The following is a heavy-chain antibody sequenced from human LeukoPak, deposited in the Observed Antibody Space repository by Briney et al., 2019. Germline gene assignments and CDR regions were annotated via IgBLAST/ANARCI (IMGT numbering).Heavy chain of an antibody. CDR3: ARHYYHRSGYFYQDY. CDR1: GGSISGYY. Sequence: SETLSLTCTVSGGSISGYYWSWIRQSPGKGLEWIGYIYYSGSTDYNPSLKSRVTISVDTSKNQFSLKLSSVSAADTAVYYCARHYYHRSGYFYQDYWGQGTLVTVSS. V-gene: IGHV4-59*08. J-gene: IGHJ4*02. CDR2: IYYSGST. D-gene: IGHD3-22*01.